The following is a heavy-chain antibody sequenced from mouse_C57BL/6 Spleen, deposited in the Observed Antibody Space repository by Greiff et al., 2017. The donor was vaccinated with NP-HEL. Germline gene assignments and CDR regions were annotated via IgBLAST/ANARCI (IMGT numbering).Heavy chain of an antibody. D-gene: IGHD1-1*01. CDR3: AITTVVAMAYYAMDY. CDR2: IDPEDGET. Sequence: EVQLQQSGAELVKPGASVKLSCTASGFNIKDYYMHWVKQRTEQGLEWIGRIDPEDGETKYAPKFQGKATITADTSSNTAYLQLSSLTSEDTAVYYCAITTVVAMAYYAMDYWGQGTSVTVSS. CDR1: GFNIKDYY. V-gene: IGHV14-2*01. J-gene: IGHJ4*01.